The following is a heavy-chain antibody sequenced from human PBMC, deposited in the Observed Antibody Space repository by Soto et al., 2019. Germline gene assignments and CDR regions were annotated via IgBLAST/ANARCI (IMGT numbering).Heavy chain of an antibody. CDR1: GYTFTSYG. D-gene: IGHD3-9*01. J-gene: IGHJ4*02. CDR2: ISAYNGNT. V-gene: IGHV1-18*01. Sequence: ASVKVSFKASGYTFTSYGISWVRQAPGQGLEWMGWISAYNGNTNYAQKLQGRVTMTTDTSTSTAYMELRSLRSDDTAVYYCARAPYDILTGSMYYFDYWGQGTLVTVSS. CDR3: ARAPYDILTGSMYYFDY.